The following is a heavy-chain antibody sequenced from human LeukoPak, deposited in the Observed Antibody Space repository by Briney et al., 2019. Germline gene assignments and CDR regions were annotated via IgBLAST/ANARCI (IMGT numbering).Heavy chain of an antibody. D-gene: IGHD3-16*02. CDR1: GYTFTGYD. CDR3: ARAVPGPAPASYRFDY. CDR2: MNPNSGNT. Sequence: ASVKVSCKASGYTFTGYDINWVRQATGQGLEWMGWMNPNSGNTGYAQKFQGRVTMTRNTSISIAYMELSSLRSEDTAVYYCARAVPGPAPASYRFDYWGQGTLVTVSS. V-gene: IGHV1-8*01. J-gene: IGHJ4*02.